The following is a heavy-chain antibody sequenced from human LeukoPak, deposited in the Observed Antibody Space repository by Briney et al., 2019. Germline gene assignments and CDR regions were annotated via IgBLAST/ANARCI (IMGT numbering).Heavy chain of an antibody. V-gene: IGHV3-23*01. D-gene: IGHD3-10*01. CDR1: GFTFSSYA. J-gene: IGHJ6*02. CDR3: ARDNQNYYGSGSYYNDYYGMDV. CDR2: ISGSGGST. Sequence: GGSLRLSCAASGFTFSSYAMSWVRQTPGKGLEWVSAISGSGGSTYYADSVKGRFTISRDNSKNTLYLQMNSLRAEDTAVYYCARDNQNYYGSGSYYNDYYGMDVWGQGTTVTVSS.